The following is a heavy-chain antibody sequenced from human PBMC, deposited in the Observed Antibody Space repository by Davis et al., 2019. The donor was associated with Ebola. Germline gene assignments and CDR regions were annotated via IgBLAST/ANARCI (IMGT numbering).Heavy chain of an antibody. J-gene: IGHJ6*04. Sequence: SETLSLTCAVSGAFVSSGGYSWIWIRQPPGKGLEWIGYYYYTASTYYNPSLRSRLTISVDTSKNHFSLKLSSVTAADTAVYYCARTCIAAAGTDYYYYGMDVWGKGTTVTVSS. V-gene: IGHV4-30-4*07. CDR2: YYYTAST. CDR1: GAFVSSGGYS. CDR3: ARTCIAAAGTDYYYYGMDV. D-gene: IGHD6-13*01.